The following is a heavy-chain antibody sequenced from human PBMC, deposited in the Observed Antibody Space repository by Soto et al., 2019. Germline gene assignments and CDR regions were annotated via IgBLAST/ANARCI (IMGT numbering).Heavy chain of an antibody. D-gene: IGHD4-17*01. CDR1: GFTFTSYA. CDR2: ISGGGGST. V-gene: IGHV3-23*01. CDR3: AKASSTVTNTRGLFDP. Sequence: EVPMLGSGGGLVQPGGSLRLSCAASGFTFTSYAMSWVLQAPGKGLEWVSSISGGGGSTYYADSVKGRFTISRDNSKNTLDLQINSLRAEDTAVYYCAKASSTVTNTRGLFDPSGQGNLVTVCS. J-gene: IGHJ5*02.